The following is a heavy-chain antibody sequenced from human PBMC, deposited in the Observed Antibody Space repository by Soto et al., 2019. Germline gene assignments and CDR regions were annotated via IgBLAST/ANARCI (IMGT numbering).Heavy chain of an antibody. CDR1: GFTFSNAW. Sequence: GGSLRLSCAASGFTFSNAWMSWVRQAPGKGLEWVGRIKSKTDGGTTDYAAPVKGRFTISRDDSKNTLYLQMNSLKTEDTAVYYCTTVQRDPHYYYYMDVWGKGTTVTVSS. J-gene: IGHJ6*03. V-gene: IGHV3-15*01. CDR3: TTVQRDPHYYYYMDV. CDR2: IKSKTDGGTT.